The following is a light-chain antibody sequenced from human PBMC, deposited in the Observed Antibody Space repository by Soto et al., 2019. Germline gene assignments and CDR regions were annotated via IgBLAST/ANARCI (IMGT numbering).Light chain of an antibody. J-gene: IGKJ5*01. CDR3: QQYKNWPL. CDR2: GAS. Sequence: MMMTQSPATLSVSPGERVTLSCRTSHSVNSHVAWYQQKPGQAPRLLLYGASTRATGIPVRFSGSGFGTEFTLTISSLQSEYVAVYYCQQYKNWPLFGQGTRLDIK. CDR1: HSVNSH. V-gene: IGKV3-15*01.